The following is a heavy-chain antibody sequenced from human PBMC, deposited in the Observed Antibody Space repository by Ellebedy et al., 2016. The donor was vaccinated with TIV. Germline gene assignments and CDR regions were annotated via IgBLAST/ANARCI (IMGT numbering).Heavy chain of an antibody. V-gene: IGHV4-34*01. CDR3: ARGRGMTTVVTPLDY. Sequence: SETLSLTCAVYGGSFSGYYWSWIRQPPGKGLEWIGEINHSGSTNYNPSLKSRVTISVDTSKNQFSLKLSSVTAADTAVYYCARGRGMTTVVTPLDYWGQGTLVTVSS. CDR1: GGSFSGYY. D-gene: IGHD4-23*01. J-gene: IGHJ4*02. CDR2: INHSGST.